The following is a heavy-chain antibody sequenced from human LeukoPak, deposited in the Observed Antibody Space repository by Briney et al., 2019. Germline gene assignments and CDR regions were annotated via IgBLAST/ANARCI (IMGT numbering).Heavy chain of an antibody. D-gene: IGHD3-22*01. J-gene: IGHJ6*03. Sequence: GGSLRLSCAASGFTFSSYSMNWVRQAPGKGLEWVSSISSSSSYIYYADSVKGRFTISRDNSKNTLYLQMNSLRAEDTAVYYCAKDYDSRGYYMDVWGKGTTVTVSS. CDR1: GFTFSSYS. CDR3: AKDYDSRGYYMDV. CDR2: ISSSSSYI. V-gene: IGHV3-21*01.